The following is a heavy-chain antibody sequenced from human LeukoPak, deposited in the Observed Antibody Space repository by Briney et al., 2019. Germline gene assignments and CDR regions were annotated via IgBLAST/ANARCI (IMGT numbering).Heavy chain of an antibody. D-gene: IGHD6-19*01. CDR3: ARGGGGAYSSGWYEVGY. CDR2: MNPNSGNT. CDR1: GYTFTSYD. V-gene: IGHV1-8*01. J-gene: IGHJ4*02. Sequence: GASVKVSCKASGYTFTSYDINWVRQATGQGLEWMGWMNPNSGNTGYAQKFQGRVTMTRNTSISTAYMELSSLRSEDTAVYYCARGGGGAYSSGWYEVGYWGQGTLVTVSS.